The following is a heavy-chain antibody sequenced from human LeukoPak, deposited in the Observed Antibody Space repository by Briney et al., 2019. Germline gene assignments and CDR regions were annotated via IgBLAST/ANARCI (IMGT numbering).Heavy chain of an antibody. D-gene: IGHD1-26*01. CDR3: ARAESGSYYRRRFDY. CDR2: IYSGGST. J-gene: IGHJ4*02. Sequence: GGSLRLSCAASGFTVSSNYMSWVRQAPGKELEWVSVIYSGGSTYYADSVKGRFTISRDNSKNTLYLQMNSLRAADTAVYYCARAESGSYYRRRFDYWGQGTLVTVSS. V-gene: IGHV3-53*01. CDR1: GFTVSSNY.